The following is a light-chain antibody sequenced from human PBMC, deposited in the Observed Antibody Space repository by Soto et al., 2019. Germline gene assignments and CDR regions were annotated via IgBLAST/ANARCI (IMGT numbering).Light chain of an antibody. J-gene: IGKJ4*01. CDR1: ESISSC. CDR3: HQYSASHT. CDR2: KAS. V-gene: IGKV1-5*03. Sequence: DIQMTQSPSTLSASVGDRIIITCRASESISSCLAWYQQKPGKAPQLLIYKASTLGRGVPSRFSASGSGTEFTLTISSLQPDDSSTYFCHQYSASHTFGGGTKVELK.